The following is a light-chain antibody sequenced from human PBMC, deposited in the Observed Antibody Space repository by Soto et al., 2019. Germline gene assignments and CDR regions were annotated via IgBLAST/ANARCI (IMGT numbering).Light chain of an antibody. Sequence: ILLTQSPSSLSASVRDRVTLTSRASQGIDTSLALYQQKPGKAPKLLIYAASNFQSGVPSRFSGSGSGTHFTLTISSLQPEDFATYYCQQLHGYPITFGQGTRLEI. CDR3: QQLHGYPIT. J-gene: IGKJ5*01. CDR2: AAS. CDR1: QGIDTS. V-gene: IGKV1-9*01.